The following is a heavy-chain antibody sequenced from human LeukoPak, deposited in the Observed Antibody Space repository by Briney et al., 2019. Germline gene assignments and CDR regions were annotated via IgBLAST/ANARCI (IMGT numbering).Heavy chain of an antibody. D-gene: IGHD3-22*01. CDR3: ARDPGGYYDSSGYYSHVGYFDY. CDR2: IYYSGST. CDR1: GGSISSHY. V-gene: IGHV4-59*11. Sequence: PSETLSLTCTVSGGSISSHYWSWIRQPPGRGLEWIGYIYYSGSTNYNPSLKSRVTISVDTSKNQFSLKLSSVTAADTAVYYCARDPGGYYDSSGYYSHVGYFDYWGQGTLVTVSS. J-gene: IGHJ4*02.